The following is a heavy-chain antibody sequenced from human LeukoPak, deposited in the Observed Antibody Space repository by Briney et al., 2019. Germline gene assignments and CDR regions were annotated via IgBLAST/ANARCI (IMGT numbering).Heavy chain of an antibody. Sequence: GGSLRLSRAASGFTVSSNYMSWVRQAPGKGLEWVSVIYSSGNTYYADSVKGRFTISRDNSKNTLYLQMNSLRAEDTAVYYCARGARRICSSTSCPFDPWGQGTLVTVSS. CDR2: IYSSGNT. CDR3: ARGARRICSSTSCPFDP. J-gene: IGHJ5*02. D-gene: IGHD2-2*01. V-gene: IGHV3-53*01. CDR1: GFTVSSNY.